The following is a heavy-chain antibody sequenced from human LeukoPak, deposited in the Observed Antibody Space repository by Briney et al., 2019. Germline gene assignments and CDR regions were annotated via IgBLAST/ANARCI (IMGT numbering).Heavy chain of an antibody. Sequence: PGGSLRLSCAASGFTFSSYWMHWVRQAPGKGLEWVSGINWNGGSTGYADSVKGRFTISRDNAKNSLYLQMNSLRAEDTALYYCARDRYSNTWYYFREFDPWGQGTLVTVSS. CDR1: GFTFSSYW. V-gene: IGHV3-20*04. J-gene: IGHJ5*02. D-gene: IGHD6-13*01. CDR2: INWNGGST. CDR3: ARDRYSNTWYYFREFDP.